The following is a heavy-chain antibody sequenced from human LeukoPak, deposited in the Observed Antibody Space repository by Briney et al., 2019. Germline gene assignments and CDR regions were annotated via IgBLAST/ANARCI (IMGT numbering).Heavy chain of an antibody. V-gene: IGHV3-30*18. CDR1: GFTFSSYW. Sequence: GGSLRLSCAASGFTFSSYWMHWVRQAPGKGLEWVAVTSFDGSNKYYADPVKGRFTISRDNSKDTLYLQMNSLRAEDTAVYYCAKNYYGSSGYWLFDYWGQGTLVTVSS. CDR2: TSFDGSNK. J-gene: IGHJ4*02. CDR3: AKNYYGSSGYWLFDY. D-gene: IGHD3-22*01.